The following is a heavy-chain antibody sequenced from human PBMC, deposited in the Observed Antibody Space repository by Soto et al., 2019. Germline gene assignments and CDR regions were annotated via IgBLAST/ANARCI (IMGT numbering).Heavy chain of an antibody. CDR2: IYYSGST. J-gene: IGHJ5*02. Sequence: QVQLQESGQGLVKPSETLSLTCTVSGGSVSSGSYYWSWIRQPPGKRLEWIAYIYYSGSTDYNPSLKSRVTISVDTPRNQFSLKLSSVTAADTAVYYCARGLDSSSWYRFDPWGQGTLVTVSS. CDR3: ARGLDSSSWYRFDP. V-gene: IGHV4-61*01. CDR1: GGSVSSGSYY. D-gene: IGHD6-13*01.